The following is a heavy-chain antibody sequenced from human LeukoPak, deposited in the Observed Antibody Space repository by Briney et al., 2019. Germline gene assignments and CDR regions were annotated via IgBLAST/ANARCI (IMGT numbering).Heavy chain of an antibody. V-gene: IGHV1-2*02. CDR2: INPNSGGT. Sequence: ASVKVSCKASGYTFTGYYMHWVRQAPGQGLEWMGWINPNSGGTSYAQKFQGRVTMTRDTSISTAYMELSRLRSDDTAVYYCATSFGSYSAFDIWGQGTMVTVSS. CDR3: ATSFGSYSAFDI. CDR1: GYTFTGYY. J-gene: IGHJ3*02. D-gene: IGHD1-26*01.